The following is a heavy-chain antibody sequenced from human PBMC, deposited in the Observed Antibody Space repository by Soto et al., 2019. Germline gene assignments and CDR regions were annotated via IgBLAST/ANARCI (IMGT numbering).Heavy chain of an antibody. Sequence: PGGSPRLTCAASGFTFSSYGIHWVRQAPGKGLEWVAVISYDGSNKYYADSVKGRFTISRDNSNNTLYLQMNSLRAEDTAVYYCAKDGGYCSSTSCYEGINWFDPWGQGTLVTVSS. J-gene: IGHJ5*02. CDR3: AKDGGYCSSTSCYEGINWFDP. CDR1: GFTFSSYG. D-gene: IGHD2-2*03. V-gene: IGHV3-30*18. CDR2: ISYDGSNK.